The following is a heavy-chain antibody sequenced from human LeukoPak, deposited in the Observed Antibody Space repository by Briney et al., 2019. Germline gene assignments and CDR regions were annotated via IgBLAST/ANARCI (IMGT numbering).Heavy chain of an antibody. CDR3: ARDRSSGWYAGNWFDP. Sequence: SETLSLTCSVSDGSTTGYYWSWIRQPPGKGLEWIGYIYYSGSTNYNPSLKSRVTISVDTSKNQFSLKLSSVTAADTAVYYCARDRSSGWYAGNWFDPWGQGTLVTVSS. V-gene: IGHV4-59*01. J-gene: IGHJ5*02. CDR2: IYYSGST. D-gene: IGHD6-19*01. CDR1: DGSTTGYY.